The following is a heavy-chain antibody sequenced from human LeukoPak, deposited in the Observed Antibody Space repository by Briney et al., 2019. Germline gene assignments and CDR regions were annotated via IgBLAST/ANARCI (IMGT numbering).Heavy chain of an antibody. CDR2: ISSSSSYI. D-gene: IGHD6-13*01. Sequence: PGGSLRLSCAASGFTFSSYSMNWVRQAPGKGLEWVSSISSSSSYIYYADSVKGRFTISRDNAKNSLYLQMNSLRAEDTAVYYCARGLIAAAGMRGRYYGMDVWGQGTTVTVSS. CDR3: ARGLIAAAGMRGRYYGMDV. J-gene: IGHJ6*02. V-gene: IGHV3-21*01. CDR1: GFTFSSYS.